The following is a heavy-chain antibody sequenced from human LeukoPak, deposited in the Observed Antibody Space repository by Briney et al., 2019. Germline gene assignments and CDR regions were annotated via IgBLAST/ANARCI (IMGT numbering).Heavy chain of an antibody. D-gene: IGHD2-21*02. J-gene: IGHJ4*02. CDR2: ISYDGSKK. V-gene: IGHV3-30-3*01. Sequence: GGSLRLSCAASGFTFSSYAMHWVRQAPGKGLEWVAVISYDGSKKYYADSAMGRFTISRDNSKNTLYLQINSLKTADTAVYYCERRPGVTGGGFDSWGQGTQVTVSS. CDR1: GFTFSSYA. CDR3: ERRPGVTGGGFDS.